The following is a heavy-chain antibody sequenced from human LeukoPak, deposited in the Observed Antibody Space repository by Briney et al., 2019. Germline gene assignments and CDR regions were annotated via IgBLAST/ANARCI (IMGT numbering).Heavy chain of an antibody. CDR1: GYSFNTYW. D-gene: IGHD2-2*01. J-gene: IGHJ4*02. CDR3: ARRQVCSSTSCHPDY. V-gene: IGHV5-51*01. Sequence: PGESLKISCRGSGYSFNTYWIGWVRQMPGKGLEWMGIIYPGDSDTRYSPSFQGQVTMSADKSINTAYLQWSSLKASDTAMYYCARRQVCSSTSCHPDYWGQGTLVTVSS. CDR2: IYPGDSDT.